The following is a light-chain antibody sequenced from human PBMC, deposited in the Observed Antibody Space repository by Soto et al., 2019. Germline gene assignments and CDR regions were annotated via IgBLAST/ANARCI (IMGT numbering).Light chain of an antibody. J-gene: IGLJ1*01. CDR3: ASWDDSLNGHV. Sequence: QSVLTQPHSASGTPGQRVTVSCSGSSSNIASNTVNWYQQLPGTAPKLLIYSNDQRPSGVPDRFSASKSGTSASLAISGLQSEDEADYYCASWDDSLNGHVFGTGTKLTVL. CDR1: SSNIASNT. CDR2: SND. V-gene: IGLV1-44*01.